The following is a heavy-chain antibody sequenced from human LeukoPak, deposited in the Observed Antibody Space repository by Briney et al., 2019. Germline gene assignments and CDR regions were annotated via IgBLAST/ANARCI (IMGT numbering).Heavy chain of an antibody. Sequence: PGGSLRLSCAASGFTFSSYAMSWVRQAPGKGLEWVSAISGSGGSTYYADSVKGRFTISRDNSKNTLYLQTNSLRAEDTAVYYCAKLYDSSGYYDDYWGQGTLVTVSS. CDR3: AKLYDSSGYYDDY. CDR2: ISGSGGST. D-gene: IGHD3-22*01. J-gene: IGHJ4*02. V-gene: IGHV3-23*01. CDR1: GFTFSSYA.